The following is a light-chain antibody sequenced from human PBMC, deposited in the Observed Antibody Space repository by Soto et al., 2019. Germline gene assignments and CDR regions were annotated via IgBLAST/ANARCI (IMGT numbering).Light chain of an antibody. V-gene: IGKV3-11*01. CDR1: QSVSSY. Sequence: EIVLTQSPATLSLSAGERATLSCRASQSVSSYLAWSQQKHGQAPRLLIYDASNRATGNPARFSGSGSWTDFTLTISSRVREDCAVYYCQQRSNWTLYTFGQGTKLEIK. J-gene: IGKJ2*01. CDR3: QQRSNWTLYT. CDR2: DAS.